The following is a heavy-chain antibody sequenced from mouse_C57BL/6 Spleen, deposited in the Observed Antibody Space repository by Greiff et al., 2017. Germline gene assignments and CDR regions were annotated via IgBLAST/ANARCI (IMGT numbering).Heavy chain of an antibody. CDR1: GYSFTSYY. V-gene: IGHV1-66*01. J-gene: IGHJ4*01. CDR3: ARGYSNYPYYAMDY. Sequence: VQLQQSGPELVKPGASVKISCKASGYSFTSYYIHWVKQRPGQGLEWIGWIYPGSGNTKYNEKFKGKATLTADTSSSTAYMQLSSLTSEDSAVYYCARGYSNYPYYAMDYWGQGTSVTVSS. CDR2: IYPGSGNT. D-gene: IGHD2-5*01.